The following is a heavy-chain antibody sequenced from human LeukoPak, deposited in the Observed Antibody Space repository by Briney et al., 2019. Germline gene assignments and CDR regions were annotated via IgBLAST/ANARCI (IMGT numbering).Heavy chain of an antibody. J-gene: IGHJ3*02. CDR3: ARKNDFDI. V-gene: IGHV4-59*01. CDR1: GGSISSDH. Sequence: KPSETLSLTCTVSGGSISSDHWNWIRQPPGKGLEWIGCIYYSGRTYYNPSLKSRVSISVDMSKSQFSLRLASVTAADTAVYYCARKNDFDIWGQGTLVTVSS. CDR2: IYYSGRT. D-gene: IGHD2/OR15-2a*01.